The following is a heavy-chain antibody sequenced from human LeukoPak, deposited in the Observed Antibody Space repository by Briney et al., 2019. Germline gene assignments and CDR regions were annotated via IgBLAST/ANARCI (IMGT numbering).Heavy chain of an antibody. CDR1: GFTFSSYG. J-gene: IGHJ4*02. CDR2: IWYGGSNK. CDR3: AREEVVVTAILDY. Sequence: PGRSLRLSCAASGFTFSSYGMHWVRQAPGKGLEWVAVIWYGGSNKYYADSVKGRFTISRDNSKNTLYLQMNSLRAEDTAVYYCAREEVVVTAILDYWGQGTLVTVSS. D-gene: IGHD2-21*02. V-gene: IGHV3-33*01.